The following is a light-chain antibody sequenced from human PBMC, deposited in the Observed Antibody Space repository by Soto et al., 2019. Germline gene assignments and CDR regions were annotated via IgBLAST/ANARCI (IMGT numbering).Light chain of an antibody. J-gene: IGKJ1*01. CDR3: QQYNDWPRT. V-gene: IGKV3-15*01. Sequence: ETVMTQSPVTLSVSPGERATLSCRASQSVSSNLAWYQQKPGQAPRLLIYGASIRATGIPARFSGSGSGTDFTLTISSLQSEDFAVYFCQQYNDWPRTFGQGTKVEIK. CDR1: QSVSSN. CDR2: GAS.